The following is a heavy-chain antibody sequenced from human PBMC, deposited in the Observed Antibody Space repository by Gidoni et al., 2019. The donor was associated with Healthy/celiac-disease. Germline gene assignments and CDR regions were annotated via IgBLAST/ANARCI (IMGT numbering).Heavy chain of an antibody. CDR3: ARLLRYCSSTSCYYWFDP. CDR1: GDSISSYY. J-gene: IGHJ5*02. V-gene: IGHV4-59*08. CDR2: IYYSGST. D-gene: IGHD2-2*01. Sequence: QVQLQESGPGLVKPSETLSLTCPVSGDSISSYYWSWIRQPPGKGLEWIGYIYYSGSTNYNPSLKSRVTISVDTSKNQFSLKLSSVTAADTAVYYCARLLRYCSSTSCYYWFDPWGQGTLVTVSS.